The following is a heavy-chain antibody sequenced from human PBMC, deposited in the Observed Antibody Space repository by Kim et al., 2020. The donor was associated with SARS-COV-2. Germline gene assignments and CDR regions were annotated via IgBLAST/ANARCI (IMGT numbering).Heavy chain of an antibody. J-gene: IGHJ3*02. CDR2: IYYSGST. V-gene: IGHV4-59*08. CDR3: ARHFDDILTGYGAFDI. D-gene: IGHD3-9*01. CDR1: GGSISSYY. Sequence: SETLSITCTVSGGSISSYYWSWIRQPPGKGLELIGYIYYSGSTNYNPSLKSRVTISVDTSKNQFSLKLSSVTAADTAVYYCARHFDDILTGYGAFDIWG.